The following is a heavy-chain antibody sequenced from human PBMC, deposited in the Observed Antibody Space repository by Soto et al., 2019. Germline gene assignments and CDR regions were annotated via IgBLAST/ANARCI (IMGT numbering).Heavy chain of an antibody. CDR1: GDSISTYY. Sequence: SETLSLTCTVSGDSISTYYWSWIRQPPGKGLEWIGYIYYSGSTNFNPSLKSRVTISVDTSKNQFSLKLTSVTAADTAVYYCARGTYYCTNDVCYSSFDTWGQGTLVTVSS. CDR3: ARGTYYCTNDVCYSSFDT. CDR2: IYYSGST. J-gene: IGHJ5*02. D-gene: IGHD2-8*01. V-gene: IGHV4-59*01.